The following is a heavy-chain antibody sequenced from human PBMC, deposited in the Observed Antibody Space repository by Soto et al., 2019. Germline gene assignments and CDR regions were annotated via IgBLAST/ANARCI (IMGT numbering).Heavy chain of an antibody. CDR2: INSRADYT. J-gene: IGHJ6*02. Sequence: EVQLVESGGGPVKSGQSLRLSCVASGFTLSNYRMTWVRQGPGKGLEWVSSINSRADYTHYTESVKGQFTISRDNAKNSVFLQMNSLRAEDAAVYYCGREKEDEGSSSLRVYYGVDVWGQGTTVIVSS. D-gene: IGHD6-6*01. V-gene: IGHV3-21*06. CDR3: GREKEDEGSSSLRVYYGVDV. CDR1: GFTLSNYR.